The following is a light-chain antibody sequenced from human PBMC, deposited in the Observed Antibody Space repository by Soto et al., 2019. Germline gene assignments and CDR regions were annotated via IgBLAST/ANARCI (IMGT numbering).Light chain of an antibody. CDR1: QSVSSY. CDR2: DAS. J-gene: IGKJ2*01. Sequence: EIVLTQSPATLSLSPGERATLSCRASQSVSSYLAWYQQKPGQAPRLLIYDASNRATGIPARFSGSGSGTDFTLTISSLEPEDFAIYYCQQYNSWPPYTFGQGTKVDIK. V-gene: IGKV3-11*01. CDR3: QQYNSWPPYT.